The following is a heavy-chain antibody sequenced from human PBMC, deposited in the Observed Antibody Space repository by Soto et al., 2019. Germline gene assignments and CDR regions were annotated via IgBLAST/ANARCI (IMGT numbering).Heavy chain of an antibody. CDR2: ISGSGGST. Sequence: GGSQIVSCAAAGFTFRTYGRIWVRQAPGKGLEWVSGISGSGGSTDYADSVKGRFTISRDNSKNTLYLQMNSLRAEDTAVYYCAKDQYRAAILLVPFDYWGQGTLVTVSS. J-gene: IGHJ4*02. CDR1: GFTFRTYG. D-gene: IGHD3-9*01. CDR3: AKDQYRAAILLVPFDY. V-gene: IGHV3-23*01.